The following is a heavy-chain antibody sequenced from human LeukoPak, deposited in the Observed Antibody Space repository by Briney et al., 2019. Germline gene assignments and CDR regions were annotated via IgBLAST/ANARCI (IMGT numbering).Heavy chain of an antibody. V-gene: IGHV3-15*01. CDR1: GFIFNNAW. Sequence: GGSLRLSCAASGFIFNNAWMSWVRQAPGKGLEWVGRIKSKTDGGTTDYAAPVKGRFTISRDDSRNTLYLQMNSLKTEDTAVYYCARAGNFDAFDIWGQGTMVTVSS. D-gene: IGHD1-14*01. CDR2: IKSKTDGGTT. CDR3: ARAGNFDAFDI. J-gene: IGHJ3*02.